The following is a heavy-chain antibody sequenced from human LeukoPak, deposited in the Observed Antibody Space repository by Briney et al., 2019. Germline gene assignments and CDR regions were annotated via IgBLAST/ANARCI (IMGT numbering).Heavy chain of an antibody. V-gene: IGHV4-34*01. CDR2: INHSGST. Sequence: PGGSLRLSCAASGFTFSSYSMNWVRQPPGKGLEWIGEINHSGSTNYNPSLKSRVTISVDTSKNQLSLKLSSVTAADTAVYYCARGSVYGIFDYWGQGTLVTVSS. CDR1: GFTFSSYS. J-gene: IGHJ4*02. CDR3: ARGSVYGIFDY. D-gene: IGHD2/OR15-2a*01.